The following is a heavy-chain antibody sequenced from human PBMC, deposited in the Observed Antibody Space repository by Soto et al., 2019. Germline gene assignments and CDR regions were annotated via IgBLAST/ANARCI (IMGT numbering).Heavy chain of an antibody. J-gene: IGHJ4*02. CDR3: ARDPALDSLAFDY. CDR1: GFTFSSYG. D-gene: IGHD1-1*01. Sequence: ESGGGVVQPGRSLRLSCAASGFTFSSYGMHWVRQAPGKGLEWVAVIWYDGSNKYYADSVKGRFTISRDNSKNTLYLQMNSLRAEDTAVYYCARDPALDSLAFDYWGQGTLVTVSS. V-gene: IGHV3-33*01. CDR2: IWYDGSNK.